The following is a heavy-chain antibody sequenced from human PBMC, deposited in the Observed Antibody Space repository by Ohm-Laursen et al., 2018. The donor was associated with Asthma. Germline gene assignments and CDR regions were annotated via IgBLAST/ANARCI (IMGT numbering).Heavy chain of an antibody. CDR2: IYSGRST. J-gene: IGHJ6*02. V-gene: IGHV3-53*01. Sequence: SLRLSCSASEFTVSDNYMNWVRQAPGKGLEWVSVIYSGRSTYYADSVKGRFTISRDNSKNTLYLQMNSLRVEDTAVYYCARGVASTRPLRTSYYYYAMDVWGHGTTVIVSS. D-gene: IGHD6-6*01. CDR3: ARGVASTRPLRTSYYYYAMDV. CDR1: EFTVSDNY.